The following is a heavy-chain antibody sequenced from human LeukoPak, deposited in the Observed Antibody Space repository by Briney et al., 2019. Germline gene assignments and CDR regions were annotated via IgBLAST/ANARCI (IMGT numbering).Heavy chain of an antibody. V-gene: IGHV1-8*03. CDR3: ARDGLYDYVWGSYRYGAFDI. J-gene: IGHJ3*02. D-gene: IGHD3-16*02. Sequence: ASVKVSCKASGYTFTSYDINWVRQATGQGLEWMGWMNPNSGNTGYAQKFQGRVTITRNTSISTAYMELSSLRSEDTAVYYCARDGLYDYVWGSYRYGAFDIWGQGTMVTVSS. CDR1: GYTFTSYD. CDR2: MNPNSGNT.